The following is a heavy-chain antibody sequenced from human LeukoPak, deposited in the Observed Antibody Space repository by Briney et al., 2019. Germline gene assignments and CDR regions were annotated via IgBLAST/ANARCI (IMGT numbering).Heavy chain of an antibody. CDR2: INPNSGGT. CDR1: GYTFTGYY. J-gene: IGHJ2*01. Sequence: ASVKVSCKASGYTFTGYYMHWVRQAPGQGLEWMGWINPNSGGTNYAQKFQGRVTMTRDTSISTAYMEPSSLRSEDTAVYYCAADLAVAGGHNSDWYFDLWGRGTLVTVSS. V-gene: IGHV1-2*02. D-gene: IGHD6-19*01. CDR3: AADLAVAGGHNSDWYFDL.